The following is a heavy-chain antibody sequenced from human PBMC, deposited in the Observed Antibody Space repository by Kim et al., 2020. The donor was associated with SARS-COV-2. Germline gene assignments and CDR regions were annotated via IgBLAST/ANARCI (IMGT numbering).Heavy chain of an antibody. CDR3: ARGGYWNYDSYYYGMDV. J-gene: IGHJ6*02. CDR1: GYTFTDFY. Sequence: ASVKVSCKASGYTFTDFYMHWLRQAPGQGLEWMGWINPNSGATKYAQKFQGRVTMTRDTSISTAYMELSRLRSDDTAVYFCARGGYWNYDSYYYGMDVWGQGTTVTVSS. CDR2: INPNSGAT. V-gene: IGHV1-2*02. D-gene: IGHD1-7*01.